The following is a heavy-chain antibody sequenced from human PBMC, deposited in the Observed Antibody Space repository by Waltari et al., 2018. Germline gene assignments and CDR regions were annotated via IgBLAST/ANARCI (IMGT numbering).Heavy chain of an antibody. CDR1: GFTFSDYA. D-gene: IGHD3-10*01. CDR2: ISDSGVST. Sequence: EVQLLESGGGLVQPGGSLRVSCAASGFTFSDYAMSWVRQAPGKGLEWVLAISDSGVSTYYADSVKGRFTISRDNSKNTLYLQMNSLRAEDTAVYSCARYCITSSCSTWGIERGVYYGMDVWGQGTTVTVS. CDR3: ARYCITSSCSTWGIERGVYYGMDV. V-gene: IGHV3-23*01. J-gene: IGHJ6*02.